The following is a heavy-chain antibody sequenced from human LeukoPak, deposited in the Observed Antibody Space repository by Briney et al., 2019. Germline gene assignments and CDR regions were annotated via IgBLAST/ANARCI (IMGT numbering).Heavy chain of an antibody. Sequence: PGGSLRLSCAASGFTFSSYAMSWVRQAPGKGLEWVSAISGSGGSTYYADSVKGRFTISRDNSKNTLYLQMYSLRAEDTAVYYCAKDHRYYDFWSGYYPAPFDYWGQGTLVTVSS. CDR2: ISGSGGST. CDR1: GFTFSSYA. D-gene: IGHD3-3*01. V-gene: IGHV3-23*01. CDR3: AKDHRYYDFWSGYYPAPFDY. J-gene: IGHJ4*02.